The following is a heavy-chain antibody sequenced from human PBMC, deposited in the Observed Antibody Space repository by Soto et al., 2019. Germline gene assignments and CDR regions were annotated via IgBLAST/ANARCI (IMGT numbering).Heavy chain of an antibody. CDR2: SRNKANSFST. D-gene: IGHD2-21*01. CDR1: GFTFSDHY. Sequence: GGSLRLSCEVSGFTFSDHYMDWFLQAPGKGLEWVGRSRNKANSFSTAYAPSVKGRITISRDDSKSSLYLQMNSLKTDDTAVYYCTRIAYNYGPGDYWGQGTLVTVSS. J-gene: IGHJ4*02. V-gene: IGHV3-72*01. CDR3: TRIAYNYGPGDY.